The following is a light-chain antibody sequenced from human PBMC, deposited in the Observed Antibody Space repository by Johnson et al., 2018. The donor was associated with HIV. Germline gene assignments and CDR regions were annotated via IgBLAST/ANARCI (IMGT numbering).Light chain of an antibody. CDR3: GTWDSRLGNYG. Sequence: QSVLTQPPSVSAAPGQTVTISCSGSSSNIGRHYVSWYPQLPGTAPKLLIYDNDSRHSGIPDRFSGSKPGTSATLRITGLPPGDEADYYCGTWDSRLGNYGFGTGTKITVL. J-gene: IGLJ1*01. V-gene: IGLV1-51*01. CDR1: SSNIGRHY. CDR2: DND.